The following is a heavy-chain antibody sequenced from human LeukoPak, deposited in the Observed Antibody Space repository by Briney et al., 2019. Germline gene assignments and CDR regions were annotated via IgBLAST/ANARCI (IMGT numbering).Heavy chain of an antibody. J-gene: IGHJ4*02. Sequence: PGGSLRLSCAASGFTFSSYWMSWVRQAPGKGLEWVAFIRYDETNKHYADSVKGRFTISRDNSKNTLYLQMNSLRSEDTAVYYCAKGVYGGSSGGFYFDYWGQGALVTVSS. CDR2: IRYDETNK. D-gene: IGHD1-26*01. CDR3: AKGVYGGSSGGFYFDY. V-gene: IGHV3-30*02. CDR1: GFTFSSYW.